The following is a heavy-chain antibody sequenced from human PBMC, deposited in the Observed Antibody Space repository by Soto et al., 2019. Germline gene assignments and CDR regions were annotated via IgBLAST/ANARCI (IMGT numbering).Heavy chain of an antibody. J-gene: IGHJ4*02. Sequence: QVHLQESGPGLLKPSETLSLTCTVTRGSVSSQTHFWTWIRQPPGKGLEWIGYKYYSGISNYNPSLQSRVTISVDTSKNQFSLRLTSVTAADTAVYFCVREDMSGTYYFDAWGQGALVNVSS. V-gene: IGHV4-61*01. CDR1: RGSVSSQTHF. CDR3: VREDMSGTYYFDA. CDR2: KYYSGIS. D-gene: IGHD1-26*01.